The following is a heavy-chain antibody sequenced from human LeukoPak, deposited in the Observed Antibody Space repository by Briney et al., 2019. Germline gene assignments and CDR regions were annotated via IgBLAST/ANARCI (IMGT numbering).Heavy chain of an antibody. CDR3: AKDPNGDYIGTFDI. J-gene: IGHJ3*02. D-gene: IGHD4-17*01. CDR1: KFNFNSYG. CDR2: ISGSGGST. Sequence: PGGFLRLSCTTSKFNFNSYGMTWVRQAPGKGLEWVSSISGSGGSTQYAASVQGRFTISRDNSKNTLYLQMNSLRAEDTAVYYCAKDPNGDYIGTFDIWGQGTMVTVSS. V-gene: IGHV3-23*01.